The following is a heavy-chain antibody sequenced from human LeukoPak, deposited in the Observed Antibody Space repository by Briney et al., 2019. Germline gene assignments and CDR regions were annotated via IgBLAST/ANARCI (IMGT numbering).Heavy chain of an antibody. V-gene: IGHV4-39*01. CDR1: GGSISSSSYY. J-gene: IGHJ5*02. CDR2: IYYDGST. CDR3: ARRATSGWFDP. Sequence: SETLSLTCTVSGGSISSSSYYWGWIRPPPGKGLEWIGSIYYDGSTYFNPSLKTRVTISVDTSRNQFSLRLSSVTAADTAVYSCARRATSGWFDPWGQGTLVTVSS. D-gene: IGHD1-26*01.